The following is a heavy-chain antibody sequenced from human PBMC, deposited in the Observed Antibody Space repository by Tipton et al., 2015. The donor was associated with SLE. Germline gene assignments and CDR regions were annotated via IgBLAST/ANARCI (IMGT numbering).Heavy chain of an antibody. V-gene: IGHV4-30-2*06. CDR3: VREGGMRSHYTD. Sequence: LRLSCAVSGGSLTSGGYSWTWIRQSPGKGLEWIGYIYHSGTTYYNPSLESRVTMSIDMSKNQFSLNLSSVTAADTAVYYCVREGGMRSHYTDWGQGILVTVSS. CDR1: GGSLTSGGYS. CDR2: IYHSGTT. D-gene: IGHD1-26*01. J-gene: IGHJ4*02.